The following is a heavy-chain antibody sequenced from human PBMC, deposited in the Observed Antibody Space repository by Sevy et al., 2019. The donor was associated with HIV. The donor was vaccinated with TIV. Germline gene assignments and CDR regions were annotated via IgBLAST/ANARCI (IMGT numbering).Heavy chain of an antibody. CDR2: FDPEDGET. CDR3: ATGRTLITGTTFDY. CDR1: GYTLTELS. D-gene: IGHD1-7*01. Sequence: ASVKVSCKVSGYTLTELSMHWVRQAPGKGLEWMGGFDPEDGETIYPQKFQGRVTMTEDTSTDTAYMELSSLRSEDTAVYYCATGRTLITGTTFDYWGQGTLVTVSS. J-gene: IGHJ4*02. V-gene: IGHV1-24*01.